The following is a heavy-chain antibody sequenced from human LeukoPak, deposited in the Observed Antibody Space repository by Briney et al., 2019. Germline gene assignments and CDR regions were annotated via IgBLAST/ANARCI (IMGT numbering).Heavy chain of an antibody. Sequence: ASVKVSCKASGGTFSSYAISWVRQAPGQGLEWMGIINPSGGSTSYAQKFQGRVTMTRDTSTSTVYMELSSLRSEDTAVYYCARATGTSMDVWGQGTTVTVSS. CDR2: INPSGGST. CDR3: ARATGTSMDV. CDR1: GGTFSSYA. J-gene: IGHJ6*02. D-gene: IGHD1-14*01. V-gene: IGHV1-46*01.